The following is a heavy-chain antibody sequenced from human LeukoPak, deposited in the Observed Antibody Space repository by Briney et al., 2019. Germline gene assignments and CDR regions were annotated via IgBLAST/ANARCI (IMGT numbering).Heavy chain of an antibody. D-gene: IGHD3-22*01. Sequence: SETLSLTCTVSGGSISSGGYYWSWNRQHPGKGLEWIGYIYYSGSTYYNPSLKSRVTISVDTSKNQFSLKLSSVTAADTAVYYCARVVVITRKAFDIWGQGTMVTVSS. CDR2: IYYSGST. CDR3: ARVVVITRKAFDI. V-gene: IGHV4-31*03. CDR1: GGSISSGGYY. J-gene: IGHJ3*02.